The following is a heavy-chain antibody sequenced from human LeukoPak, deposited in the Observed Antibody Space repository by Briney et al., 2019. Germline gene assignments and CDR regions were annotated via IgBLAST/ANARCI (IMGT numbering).Heavy chain of an antibody. V-gene: IGHV3-33*01. Sequence: GGSLRLSWAASGFTFSSYGMHWVRQAPAKGLEWVAVIWYDGSNKYYADSVKGRFTISRDNSKNTLYLQMNSLRAEDTAVYYCVRGRTIGFDYWGQGTLVTVSS. CDR1: GFTFSSYG. J-gene: IGHJ4*02. CDR3: VRGRTIGFDY. CDR2: IWYDGSNK. D-gene: IGHD1-1*01.